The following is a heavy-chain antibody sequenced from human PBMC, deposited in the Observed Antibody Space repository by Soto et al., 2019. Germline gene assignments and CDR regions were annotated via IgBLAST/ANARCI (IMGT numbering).Heavy chain of an antibody. CDR1: GGPITNY. CDR3: ARVNLDYVTGMDV. CDR2: IYDSGST. Sequence: QVQLQESGPGLVKPSQTLSLTCTVSGGPITNYWSWIRQHPGMGLEWIGYIYDSGSTYYNPSLKSRVTMSLDTSKNQLSLKLTSVTAADTAVYYCARVNLDYVTGMDVWGQGTTVTVSS. D-gene: IGHD4-17*01. J-gene: IGHJ6*02. V-gene: IGHV4-31*03.